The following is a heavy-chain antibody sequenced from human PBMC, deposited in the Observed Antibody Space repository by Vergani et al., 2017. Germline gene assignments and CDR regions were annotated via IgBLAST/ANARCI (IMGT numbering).Heavy chain of an antibody. J-gene: IGHJ3*02. Sequence: QVQLQESGPGLVKLSETLSLTCSVSGYSISRGYYWGWIRQPPGKGLEWIATVFHRGSAYYNPSIRRRVTLSVETSKNQFSLRLTTLTAADTAVYYCARQFWVSQGVGAFETWVCGTEVSVSS. D-gene: IGHD3-16*01. CDR1: GYSISRGYY. CDR3: ARQFWVSQGVGAFET. V-gene: IGHV4-38-2*02. CDR2: VFHRGSA.